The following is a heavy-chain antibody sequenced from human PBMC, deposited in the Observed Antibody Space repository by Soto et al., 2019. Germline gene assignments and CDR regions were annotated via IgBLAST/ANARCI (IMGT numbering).Heavy chain of an antibody. CDR3: ARTARFYSSSWYYYGMDV. CDR1: GDTFTSYG. CDR2: ISAYNGNT. V-gene: IGHV1-18*01. D-gene: IGHD6-13*01. J-gene: IGHJ6*02. Sequence: ASVKVSCKASGDTFTSYGISWVRQAPGQGLEWMGWISAYNGNTNYAQKLQGRVTMTTDTSTSTAYMELRSLRSDDTAVYYCARTARFYSSSWYYYGMDVWGQGTTVTVSS.